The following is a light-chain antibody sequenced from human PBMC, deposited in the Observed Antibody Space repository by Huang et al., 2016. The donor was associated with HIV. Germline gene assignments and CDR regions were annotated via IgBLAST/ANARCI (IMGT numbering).Light chain of an antibody. CDR2: AAA. Sequence: EIVLTQSPGTLSLSPGQRATLSCRASQTVRDNNLACYQQKPGQHPRLLIYAAARRATVVPARFSGSGSGRDFTLTVSRLEPEDFSLYYCQQYGSVSRFGGGTKVEIK. V-gene: IGKV3-20*01. J-gene: IGKJ4*01. CDR1: QTVRDNN. CDR3: QQYGSVSR.